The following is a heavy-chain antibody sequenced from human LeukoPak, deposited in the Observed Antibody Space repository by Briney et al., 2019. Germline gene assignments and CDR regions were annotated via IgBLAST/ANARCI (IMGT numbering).Heavy chain of an antibody. Sequence: SVKVSCKASGGTFSNYAISWVRQAPGQGLEWMGGIIPIFGTANYAQKFQGRVTITADESTSTAYMELSSLRSEDTAVYYCASRASRSGSYYYYYYGMDVWGKGTTVTVSS. CDR3: ASRASRSGSYYYYYYGMDV. CDR2: IIPIFGTA. CDR1: GGTFSNYA. D-gene: IGHD3-10*01. V-gene: IGHV1-69*01. J-gene: IGHJ6*04.